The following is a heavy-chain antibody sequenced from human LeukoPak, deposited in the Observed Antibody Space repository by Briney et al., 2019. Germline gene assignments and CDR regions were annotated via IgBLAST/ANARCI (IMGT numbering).Heavy chain of an antibody. V-gene: IGHV1-46*01. Sequence: GASVKVSCKASGYTFARYYIHWVRPAPGQGLEWMGIINPSGGSTRYAQKFQGRVTMTRDTSTSTVYMELSSLRSDDTAVYYCARGGYYDSSGSFDPWGQGTLVTVSS. J-gene: IGHJ5*02. CDR1: GYTFARYY. CDR3: ARGGYYDSSGSFDP. CDR2: INPSGGST. D-gene: IGHD3-22*01.